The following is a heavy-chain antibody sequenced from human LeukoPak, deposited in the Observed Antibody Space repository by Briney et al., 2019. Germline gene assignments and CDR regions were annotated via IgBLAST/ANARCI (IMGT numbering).Heavy chain of an antibody. CDR1: GDAFTSHG. V-gene: IGHV1-18*01. Sequence: ASVKVSCKASGDAFTSHGINWLRQAPGQGPEWMGWRGTFNDNTNYAQKFQGRVTMTTDTSTSTASMELRSLRPDDTAVYFCARSRNWNYAMDVWGQGTTVTVSS. D-gene: IGHD2/OR15-2a*01. CDR2: RGTFNDNT. CDR3: ARSRNWNYAMDV. J-gene: IGHJ6*02.